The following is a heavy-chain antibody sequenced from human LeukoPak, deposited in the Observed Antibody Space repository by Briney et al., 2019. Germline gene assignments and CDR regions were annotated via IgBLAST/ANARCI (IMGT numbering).Heavy chain of an antibody. J-gene: IGHJ4*02. CDR1: GFAFSTHN. CDR3: SNGIYSSSY. CDR2: IHQDGSIQ. Sequence: GGSLRLSCAASGFAFSTHNMSWVRQAPGKGLEWVANIHQDGSIQYYLDSVEGRFTISRDNAKNSLYLQMDNLRAEDTAVYYCSNGIYSSSYWGRGTLVTVSS. V-gene: IGHV3-7*01. D-gene: IGHD6-6*01.